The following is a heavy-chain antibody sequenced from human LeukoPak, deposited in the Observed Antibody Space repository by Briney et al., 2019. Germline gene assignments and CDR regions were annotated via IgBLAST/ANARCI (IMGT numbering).Heavy chain of an antibody. CDR1: GFTFSDYY. J-gene: IGHJ4*02. CDR3: ARDRLGEYDHSGYYDK. CDR2: ICDSGRTI. Sequence: PGGSLCLSCAASGFTFSDYYMSWIRQAPGKGLEWVSYICDSGRTIYYADSVKGRCTISRDNAKNSVYLQMNNLRAEDTAVYYCARDRLGEYDHSGYYDKWDQGTLVTVSS. D-gene: IGHD3-22*01. V-gene: IGHV3-11*01.